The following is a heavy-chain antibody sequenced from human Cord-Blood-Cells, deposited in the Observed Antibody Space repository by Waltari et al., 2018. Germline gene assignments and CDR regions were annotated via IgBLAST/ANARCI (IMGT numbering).Heavy chain of an antibody. CDR3: GQGLSGYYYMDV. CDR1: GFTVSSFS. Sequence: EVQLVEFGGGLVQPGGSRRLSFAASGFTVSSFSMGWVRQAPGKGLEWVANIKQDGSEKYYVDSVKGRFTISRDNAKNSLYLQMNSLRAEDTAVYYCGQGLSGYYYMDVWGKGTTVTVSS. CDR2: IKQDGSEK. D-gene: IGHD3-9*01. V-gene: IGHV3-7*01. J-gene: IGHJ6*03.